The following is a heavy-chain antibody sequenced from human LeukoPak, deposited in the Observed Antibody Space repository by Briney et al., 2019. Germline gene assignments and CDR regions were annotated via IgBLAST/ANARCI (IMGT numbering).Heavy chain of an antibody. Sequence: SGGSLRLSCIASGFSFSNYNINWVRQAPGKGLEWVSSISGSSSHIHYGDSVKGRFTISRDSAKNSLYLQMNSLRAEDTAVYYCARGYCSGGGCPHDYWGQGTLVTVSS. J-gene: IGHJ4*02. CDR2: ISGSSSHI. CDR3: ARGYCSGGGCPHDY. V-gene: IGHV3-21*04. D-gene: IGHD2-15*01. CDR1: GFSFSNYN.